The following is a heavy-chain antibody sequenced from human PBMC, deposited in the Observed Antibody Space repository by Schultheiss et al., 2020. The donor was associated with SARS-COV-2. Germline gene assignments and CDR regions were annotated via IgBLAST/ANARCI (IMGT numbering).Heavy chain of an antibody. CDR1: GFTFSSYE. D-gene: IGHD1-7*01. CDR2: ISSSGSTI. CDR3: ARVPPGTTPSVDDY. V-gene: IGHV3-48*03. J-gene: IGHJ4*02. Sequence: GGSLRLSCAASGFTFSSYEMNWVRQAPGKGLEWVSYISSSGSTIYYADSVKGRFTISRDNAKNSLYLQMNSLRAEDTAVYYCARVPPGTTPSVDDYWGQGTLVTVSS.